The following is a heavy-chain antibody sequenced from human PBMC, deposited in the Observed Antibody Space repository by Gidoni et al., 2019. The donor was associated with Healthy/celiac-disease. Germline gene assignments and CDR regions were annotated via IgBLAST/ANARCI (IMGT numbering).Heavy chain of an antibody. V-gene: IGHV4-39*07. CDR3: ARQDSSRWSPLYYFDY. J-gene: IGHJ4*02. Sequence: QLQLQESGPGLVKPSETLSLTCTVSGGSISSSSYYWGGIRQPPGKGLEWIGSIYYSGSIYDNPALKSRVTISVDTSKNQFSLKLSAVTAADTAVYYCARQDSSRWSPLYYFDYWGQGTLVTVSS. CDR2: IYYSGSI. CDR1: GGSISSSSYY. D-gene: IGHD6-13*01.